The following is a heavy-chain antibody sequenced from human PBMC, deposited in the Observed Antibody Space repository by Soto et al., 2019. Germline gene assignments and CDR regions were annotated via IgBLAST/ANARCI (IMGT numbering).Heavy chain of an antibody. J-gene: IGHJ4*02. CDR1: GYNFTTDW. D-gene: IGHD3-16*01. CDR2: IFSIGSEI. V-gene: IGHV5-51*01. CDR3: ARLLVGTDVAYIWGSKY. Sequence: GEALKISCNTCGYNFTTDWICWVRQKPCEGLGLVGIIFSIGSEITYSPSFEGQVTISADNSISTAYLQWSSLKASDTAMYYCARLLVGTDVAYIWGSKYWGQGTLVTVSS.